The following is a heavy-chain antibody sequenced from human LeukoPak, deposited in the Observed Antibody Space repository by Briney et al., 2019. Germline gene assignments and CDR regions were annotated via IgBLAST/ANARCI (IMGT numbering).Heavy chain of an antibody. CDR3: ASTYCSSTSCYLQFDY. CDR2: INPNSGGT. Sequence: GASVKVSCKASGYTFTGYYMHWVRQAPGQGLEWMGWINPNSGGTNYAQKFQGRVTMTRDTSISTAYMELSRLRSDDTAVYYCASTYCSSTSCYLQFDYWGQGTLVTVSS. CDR1: GYTFTGYY. J-gene: IGHJ4*02. D-gene: IGHD2-2*01. V-gene: IGHV1-2*02.